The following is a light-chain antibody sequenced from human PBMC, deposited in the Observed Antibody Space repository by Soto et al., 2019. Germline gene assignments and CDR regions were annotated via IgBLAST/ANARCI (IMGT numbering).Light chain of an antibody. CDR2: HAS. CDR1: QDISNW. CDR3: QQYKNWPRT. Sequence: DIQMTQSPSTLSASIGDRVTIACRASQDISNWLAWYQQKPGKAPKLLIFHASSLESGVPSRFSGSGSGTEFTLTISSLQSEDFALYYCQQYKNWPRTFGQGTKVDIK. J-gene: IGKJ1*01. V-gene: IGKV1-5*01.